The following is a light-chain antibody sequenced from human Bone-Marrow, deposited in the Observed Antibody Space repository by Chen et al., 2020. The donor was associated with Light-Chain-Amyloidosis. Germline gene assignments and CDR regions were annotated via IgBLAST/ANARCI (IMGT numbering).Light chain of an antibody. CDR1: SGSIATNY. V-gene: IGLV6-57*01. CDR2: EDD. Sequence: NFMLTQPHSVSESPGKTVIISCTRSSGSIATNYVQWYQQRPGSSPTTVIYEDDQIPSGVPDRFSGAIDMASNAASLTISGLKTEDEADYYCQSYQGSSQGVFGGGTKLTVL. CDR3: QSYQGSSQGV. J-gene: IGLJ3*02.